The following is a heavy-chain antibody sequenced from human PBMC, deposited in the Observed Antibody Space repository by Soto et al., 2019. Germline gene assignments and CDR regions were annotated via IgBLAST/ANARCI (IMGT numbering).Heavy chain of an antibody. CDR1: GFTFNNYA. Sequence: GGSLRLSCAASGFTFNNYAVSWARQTPGKGLEWVATISASGAYTFYADSVKGRFTISRDNSQNTLFLHMRSLRAGDTATYYCARVVYFDRSAYGLWGQGTMVTVSS. CDR2: ISASGAYT. V-gene: IGHV3-23*01. D-gene: IGHD3-22*01. CDR3: ARVVYFDRSAYGL. J-gene: IGHJ3*01.